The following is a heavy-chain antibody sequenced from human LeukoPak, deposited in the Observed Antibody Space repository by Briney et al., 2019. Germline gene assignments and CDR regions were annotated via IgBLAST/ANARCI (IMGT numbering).Heavy chain of an antibody. CDR3: ARTNYYDSSGYYVLAFDY. Sequence: ASVKVSCKASGYTFTSYGISWVRQAPGQGLEWMGWISAYNGNTNYAQKLQGRVTMTTDTSTSTAYMELRSLRSDDTAVYYCARTNYYDSSGYYVLAFDYWGQGTLVTVSS. J-gene: IGHJ4*02. D-gene: IGHD3-22*01. V-gene: IGHV1-18*01. CDR2: ISAYNGNT. CDR1: GYTFTSYG.